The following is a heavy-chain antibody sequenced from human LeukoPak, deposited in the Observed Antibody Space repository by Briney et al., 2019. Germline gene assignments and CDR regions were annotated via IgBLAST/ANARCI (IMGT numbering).Heavy chain of an antibody. CDR2: ISSSGSTI. CDR3: ARDQSPQWHGRSAAFDI. Sequence: PGGALRPSCAASGFTFSDYYMSWIRQAPGKGLEGVSYISSSGSTIYYADSVKGRFTISRDNAKNSLYLQMNSLRAEDTAVYYCARDQSPQWHGRSAAFDIWGQGTMVTVSS. CDR1: GFTFSDYY. J-gene: IGHJ3*02. V-gene: IGHV3-11*01. D-gene: IGHD6-19*01.